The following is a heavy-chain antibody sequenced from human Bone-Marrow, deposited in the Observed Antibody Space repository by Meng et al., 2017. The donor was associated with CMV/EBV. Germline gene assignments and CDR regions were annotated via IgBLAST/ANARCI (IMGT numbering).Heavy chain of an antibody. Sequence: ASVKVSCKASGGTFSSYAISWVRQATGQGHEWMGWMNPNSGNTGYVQKFQGRVTITRNTSISTAYMELSSLRSEETAVYYCARGRHLTGCSSTSCYLYYYYYGMDVWGQGTTVTVSS. J-gene: IGHJ6*02. CDR3: ARGRHLTGCSSTSCYLYYYYYGMDV. CDR2: MNPNSGNT. D-gene: IGHD2-2*01. V-gene: IGHV1-8*03. CDR1: GGTFSSYA.